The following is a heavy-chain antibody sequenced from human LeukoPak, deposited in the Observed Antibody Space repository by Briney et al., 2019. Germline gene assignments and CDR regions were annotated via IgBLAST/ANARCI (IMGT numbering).Heavy chain of an antibody. CDR1: GFTFSSYS. CDR2: ISSSSTYI. J-gene: IGHJ3*02. Sequence: GGSLRLSCAGSGFTFSSYSMNWVRQAPGKGLEWVSSISSSSTYIYYADSVKGRFTISRDNAENSLYLQMNSLRAEDTAVYYCAKGLGTYYYDSSGDDAFDIWGQGTMVTVSS. CDR3: AKGLGTYYYDSSGDDAFDI. V-gene: IGHV3-21*04. D-gene: IGHD3-22*01.